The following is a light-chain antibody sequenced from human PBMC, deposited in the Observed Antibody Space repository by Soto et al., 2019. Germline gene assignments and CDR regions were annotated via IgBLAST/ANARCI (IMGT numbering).Light chain of an antibody. J-gene: IGLJ1*01. CDR2: SNN. CDR1: SSNIGSNT. CDR3: AAWDDSLKV. Sequence: QSVLTQPPSASGTPGQRVTISCSGSSSNIGSNTVNWYQQLPGTAPKLLIDSNNQRPSGVPDRFSGSKSGTSASLAISGLQSEDEADYYCAAWDDSLKVFGTGTKLTVL. V-gene: IGLV1-44*01.